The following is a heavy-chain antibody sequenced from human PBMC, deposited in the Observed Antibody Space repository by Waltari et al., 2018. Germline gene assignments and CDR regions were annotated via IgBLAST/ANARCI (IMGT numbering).Heavy chain of an antibody. V-gene: IGHV4-61*02. CDR1: GGSISSGSYY. CDR2: IYTSGST. CDR3: ARDWGITFGGVIGN. J-gene: IGHJ4*02. Sequence: QVQLQESGPGLVKPSQTLSLTCTVSGGSISSGSYYWSWIRQPAGKGLEWIGRIYTSGSTNYNPSLKSRVTISVDTSKNQFSLKLSSVTAADTAVYYCARDWGITFGGVIGNWGQGTL. D-gene: IGHD3-16*02.